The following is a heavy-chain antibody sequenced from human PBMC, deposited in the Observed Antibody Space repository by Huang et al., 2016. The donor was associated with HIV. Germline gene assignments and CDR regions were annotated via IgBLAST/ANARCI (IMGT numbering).Heavy chain of an antibody. CDR3: TRENYDFWSGYYKYYFDY. D-gene: IGHD3-3*01. V-gene: IGHV3-49*05. J-gene: IGHJ4*02. CDR1: GFTFGDYA. Sequence: EVQLVESGGGLVKPGRSLRLSCTASGFTFGDYAMSWFSQAPGKGLEWVGFSRIKASGGTTEYAASVKGRFTISRDDSKSIAYLQMNSLKIEDTAVYYCTRENYDFWSGYYKYYFDYWGQGTLVTVSS. CDR2: SRIKASGGTT.